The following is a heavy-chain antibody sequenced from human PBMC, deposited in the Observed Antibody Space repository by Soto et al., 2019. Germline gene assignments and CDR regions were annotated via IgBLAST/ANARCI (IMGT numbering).Heavy chain of an antibody. V-gene: IGHV4-38-2*01. D-gene: IGHD7-27*01. J-gene: IGHJ4*02. CDR2: VYYNGVT. CDR1: GYSISSGYY. Sequence: SETLSLTCDVAGYSISSGYYWNWIRQSPGKGLEWIGCVYYNGVTFYNKSLKSRVTMTVDTSRNHFSLRLTSVTATDTAMYFCARGVTGTLDFWGQGXLVTVYS. CDR3: ARGVTGTLDF.